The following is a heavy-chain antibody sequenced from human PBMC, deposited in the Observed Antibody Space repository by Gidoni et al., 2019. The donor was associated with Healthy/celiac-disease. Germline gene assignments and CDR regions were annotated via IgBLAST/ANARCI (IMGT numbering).Heavy chain of an antibody. J-gene: IGHJ4*02. CDR3: ARPTGTAAAGTVGFLGFDY. D-gene: IGHD6-13*01. V-gene: IGHV3-30-3*01. Sequence: GVRQAPGKGLEWVAVISYDGSNKYYADSVKGRFTISRDNSKNTLYLQMNSLRAEDTAVYYCARPTGTAAAGTVGFLGFDYWGQGTLVTVSS. CDR2: ISYDGSNK.